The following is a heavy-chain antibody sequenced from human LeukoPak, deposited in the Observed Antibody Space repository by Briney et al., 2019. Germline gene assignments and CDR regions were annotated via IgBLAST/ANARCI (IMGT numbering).Heavy chain of an antibody. CDR3: AEKGGDRIDY. CDR1: GFTFSSYS. D-gene: IGHD2-21*01. V-gene: IGHV3-21*01. CDR2: ISSSSSYI. J-gene: IGHJ4*02. Sequence: GGSLRLSCAASGFTFSSYSMNWVRQAPGKGLEWVSSISSSSSYIYYADSVKGRFTISRDNAKNSLYLQMNSLRAEDTAVYYCAEKGGDRIDYWGQGTLVTVSS.